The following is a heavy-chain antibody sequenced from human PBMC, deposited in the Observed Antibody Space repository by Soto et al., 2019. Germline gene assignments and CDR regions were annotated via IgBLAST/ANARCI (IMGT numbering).Heavy chain of an antibody. CDR3: ARPHDWFEP. CDR2: VYYSGAT. V-gene: IGHV4-39*02. Sequence: ASETLSLTCNVSWDSMTSPPYYWCWIRQPPVKGLEWIGTVYYSGATYYNPSLRGRLTVSADTSKNYFSLRLTSVTAADTAVYYCARPHDWFEPWGQGILVTLSS. J-gene: IGHJ5*02. CDR1: WDSMTSPPYY.